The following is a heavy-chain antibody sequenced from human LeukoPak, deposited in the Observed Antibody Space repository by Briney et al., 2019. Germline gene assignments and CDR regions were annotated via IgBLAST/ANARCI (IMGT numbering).Heavy chain of an antibody. J-gene: IGHJ4*02. CDR3: AREPYYYDHTGFHPRYLDS. V-gene: IGHV6-1*01. D-gene: IGHD3-22*01. CDR1: GDSVSGSNGA. CDR2: TYYRSKWYY. Sequence: SQTLSLTCVISGDSVSGSNGAWNWIRQSPSRGLEWLGRTYYRSKWYYAYAVSVKSRITINPDTSKNQFSLQLNSVTPEDTAVYYSAREPYYYDHTGFHPRYLDSWGQGALVSVSS.